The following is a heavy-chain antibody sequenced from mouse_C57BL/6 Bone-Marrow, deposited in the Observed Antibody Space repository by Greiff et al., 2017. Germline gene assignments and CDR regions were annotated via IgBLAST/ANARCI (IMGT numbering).Heavy chain of an antibody. CDR3: ARCKLKLEGDY. CDR2: INPGSGGT. CDR1: GYAFTNYL. D-gene: IGHD1-3*01. V-gene: IGHV1-54*01. Sequence: QVQLQQSGAELVRPGTSVKVSCKASGYAFTNYLIEWVKQRPGQGLEWIGVINPGSGGTNYNVKFKGKATLTADKSSSTAYMQLSSLTSEDSAVYFCARCKLKLEGDYWGQGTSVTVSS. J-gene: IGHJ4*01.